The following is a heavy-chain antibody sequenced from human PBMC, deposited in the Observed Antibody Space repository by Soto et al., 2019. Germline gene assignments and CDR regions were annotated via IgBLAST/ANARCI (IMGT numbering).Heavy chain of an antibody. Sequence: QGPLVESGGGVVQPGRSLRLSCAASGFTFSNYGMHWVRQAPGKGLEWVAVISYDGSNKYYADSVKGRFTISRDNSKNTLYLQMNSLRAEDTAVYYCAKDLGSGSYLFDAFDIWGQGTMVTVSS. J-gene: IGHJ3*02. CDR3: AKDLGSGSYLFDAFDI. D-gene: IGHD1-26*01. V-gene: IGHV3-30*18. CDR1: GFTFSNYG. CDR2: ISYDGSNK.